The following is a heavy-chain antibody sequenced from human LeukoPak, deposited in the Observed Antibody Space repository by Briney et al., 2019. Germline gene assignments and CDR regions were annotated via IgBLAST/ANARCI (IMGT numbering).Heavy chain of an antibody. CDR2: IWYDGSNK. Sequence: PGGSLRLSCAASGFTFSSYGMHWVRQAPGKGQEWVAVIWYDGSNKYYADSVKGRFTISRDNSKNTLYLQMNSLRAEDTAVYYCARVGETYCSSTSCIYYYGMDVWGQGTTVTVSS. D-gene: IGHD2-2*01. CDR3: ARVGETYCSSTSCIYYYGMDV. V-gene: IGHV3-33*01. CDR1: GFTFSSYG. J-gene: IGHJ6*02.